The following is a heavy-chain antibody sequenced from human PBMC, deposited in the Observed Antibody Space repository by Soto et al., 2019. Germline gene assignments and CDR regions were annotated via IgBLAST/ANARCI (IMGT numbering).Heavy chain of an antibody. D-gene: IGHD6-6*01. Sequence: SVKVSCKASGYTFTSYAMHWVRQAPGQRLEWMGWINAGNGNTKYSQKFQGRVTITRDTSASTAYMELSSLRSEDTAVYYCARGSSARPHNWFGPWGRGTLGAVCS. V-gene: IGHV1-3*01. CDR2: INAGNGNT. CDR3: ARGSSARPHNWFGP. CDR1: GYTFTSYA. J-gene: IGHJ5*02.